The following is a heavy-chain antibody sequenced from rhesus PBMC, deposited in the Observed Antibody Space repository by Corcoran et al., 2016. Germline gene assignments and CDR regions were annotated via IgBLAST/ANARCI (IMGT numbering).Heavy chain of an antibody. D-gene: IGHD7-45*01. CDR3: GSDHWGSVDY. V-gene: IGHV4-169*02. J-gene: IGHJ4*01. Sequence: QVQLQESGPGLVKPSETLSVTCAVSSDSFTIRRWSWLRQAPGKGLEWNGYILGSGGSTHYNHSRKTRVTLSVDASKNQCSLKVNSMTAADTAVYYCGSDHWGSVDYWGQGVLVTVSS. CDR1: SDSFTIRR. CDR2: ILGSGGST.